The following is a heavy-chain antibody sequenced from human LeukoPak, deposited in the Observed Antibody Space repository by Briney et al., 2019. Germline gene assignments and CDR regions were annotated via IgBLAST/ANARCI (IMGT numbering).Heavy chain of an antibody. J-gene: IGHJ4*02. CDR2: ISAYNGNT. CDR3: ATFKYGYCSGGSCYSGPHN. CDR1: GYTFTSYG. Sequence: GASVKVSCKASGYTFTSYGISWVRQAPGQGLEWMGWISAYNGNTNYAQKLQGRVTMTTDTSTSTAYMELRNLRSDDTAVYYCATFKYGYCSGGSCYSGPHNWGQGTLVTVSS. V-gene: IGHV1-18*01. D-gene: IGHD2-15*01.